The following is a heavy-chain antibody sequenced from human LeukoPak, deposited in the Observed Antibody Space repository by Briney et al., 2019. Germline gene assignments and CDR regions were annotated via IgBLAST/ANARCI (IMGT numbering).Heavy chain of an antibody. D-gene: IGHD3-22*01. CDR3: ARVAYDSSGYPLVFDY. CDR1: GGSISSGGYS. Sequence: SETLSLTCAVSGGSISSGGYSWSWIRQPPGKGLEWIGYIYYSGNTYYNPSLKSRVTISVDTSKNQFSLKLNSVTAADTAVYYCARVAYDSSGYPLVFDYWGQGTLVTVSS. CDR2: IYYSGNT. J-gene: IGHJ4*02. V-gene: IGHV4-30-4*07.